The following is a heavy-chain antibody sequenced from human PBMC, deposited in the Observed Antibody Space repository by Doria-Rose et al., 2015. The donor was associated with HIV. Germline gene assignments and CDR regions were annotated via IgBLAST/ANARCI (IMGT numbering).Heavy chain of an antibody. CDR2: IVPIFETT. J-gene: IGHJ5*02. D-gene: IGHD3-10*01. V-gene: IGHV1-69*06. CDR3: ARDARDYGSGSDYNWFDP. Sequence: QGLEWMGGIVPIFETTNYAQKFQGRVTITADKSTSTAYMELSSLTSEDTAVYYCARDARDYGSGSDYNWFDPWGQGTLVTVSS.